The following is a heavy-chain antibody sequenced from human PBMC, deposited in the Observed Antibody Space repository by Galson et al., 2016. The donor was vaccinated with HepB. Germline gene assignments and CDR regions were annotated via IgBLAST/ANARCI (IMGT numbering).Heavy chain of an antibody. J-gene: IGHJ4*02. V-gene: IGHV3-43*02. Sequence: SLRLSCAASGFTFDDYALHRVRQTPGKGLEWVSLISGDGYSTYYADSVKGRFTNSRDNSKNSLFLQMNSLRTEDTAFYYCAKGLRGIDYRVLGWGQGTLVTVSS. CDR1: GFTFDDYA. CDR2: ISGDGYST. D-gene: IGHD4-11*01. CDR3: AKGLRGIDYRVLG.